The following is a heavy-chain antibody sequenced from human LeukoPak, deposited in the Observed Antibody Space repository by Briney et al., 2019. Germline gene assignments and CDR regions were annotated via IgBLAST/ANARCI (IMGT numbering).Heavy chain of an antibody. Sequence: GGSLRLSCAASGFTFSSYGMHWVRQAPGEGLEWVAVISYDGSNKYYADSVKGRFTISRDNSKNTLYLQMNSLRAEDTAVYYCAKSGSYSLYHIDYWGQGTLVTVSS. CDR2: ISYDGSNK. CDR1: GFTFSSYG. J-gene: IGHJ4*02. CDR3: AKSGSYSLYHIDY. D-gene: IGHD1-26*01. V-gene: IGHV3-30*18.